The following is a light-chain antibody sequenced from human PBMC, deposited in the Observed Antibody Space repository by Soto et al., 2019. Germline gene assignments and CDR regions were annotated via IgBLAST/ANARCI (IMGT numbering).Light chain of an antibody. CDR3: QHYNSYSEA. CDR2: KAS. V-gene: IGKV1-5*03. CDR1: QSINNR. J-gene: IGKJ1*01. Sequence: IQMTQSPPTLSASIGDRVTITCRASQSINNRLAWYQQKPGKAPKLLIYKASTLKSGVPSRFSGSGSGTEFTLTISSLQPDDFATYYCQHYNSYSEAFGQGTKVDIK.